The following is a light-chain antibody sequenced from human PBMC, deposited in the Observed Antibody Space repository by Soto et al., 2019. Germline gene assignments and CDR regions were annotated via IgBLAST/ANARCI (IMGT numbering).Light chain of an antibody. V-gene: IGLV1-44*01. CDR3: AAWDASLNCPV. Sequence: QSVLTQPPSASGTPGQRVTISCSGSSSNIGSNTVNWYQLVPGTAPKLLMHSDNRRPSGVPDRFSGSKSGTSAFLAISGRQSEDEADIYCAAWDASLNCPVFGIGTRVAVL. J-gene: IGLJ1*01. CDR1: SSNIGSNT. CDR2: SDN.